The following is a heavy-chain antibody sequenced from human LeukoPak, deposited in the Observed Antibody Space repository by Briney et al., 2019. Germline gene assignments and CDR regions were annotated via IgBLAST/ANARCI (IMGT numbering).Heavy chain of an antibody. CDR2: IHYSGST. CDR3: ARDAGATAY. D-gene: IGHD4/OR15-4a*01. CDR1: GVSLSTDY. Sequence: PSETLSLTCTVSGVSLSTDYWTWVRQPPGKGLEWIGYIHYSGSTSYNPSLKSRVTISVDTSKNQFSLKLTSVTSADTAVYYCARDAGATAYWGQGALVTVSS. J-gene: IGHJ4*02. V-gene: IGHV4-59*01.